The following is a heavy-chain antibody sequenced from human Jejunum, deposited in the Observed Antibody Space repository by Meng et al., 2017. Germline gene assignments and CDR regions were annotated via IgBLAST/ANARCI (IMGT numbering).Heavy chain of an antibody. CDR3: AASATKGGAFNS. D-gene: IGHD3-16*01. CDR1: GGTFGTYD. V-gene: IGHV1-69*10. Sequence: QVQLVQSGAEVKKPGSSVKVSCKASGGTFGTYDIIWVRQAPGQGLEWMGGIIPFLGIRKYAQSFQGRVSLTADKSTNTDYMELELSGLRSEDTAMYYCAASATKGGAFNSWGQGTMVTVSS. J-gene: IGHJ3*01. CDR2: IIPFLGIR.